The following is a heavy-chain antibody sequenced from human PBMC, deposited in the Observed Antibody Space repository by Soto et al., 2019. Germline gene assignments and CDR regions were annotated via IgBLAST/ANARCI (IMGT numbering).Heavy chain of an antibody. CDR2: ISYNSGTI. D-gene: IGHD5-18*01. Sequence: SXRLSCSASGCIFYDYSMQLFRQVPGKGLEWVSGISYNSGTIGYADSVKGRFTISRDNARNSLYLQMNSLRTEDTALYYCEKGEDSGYSYGTEYWGQGTQVKVYS. V-gene: IGHV3-9*01. J-gene: IGHJ4*02. CDR3: EKGEDSGYSYGTEY. CDR1: GCIFYDYS.